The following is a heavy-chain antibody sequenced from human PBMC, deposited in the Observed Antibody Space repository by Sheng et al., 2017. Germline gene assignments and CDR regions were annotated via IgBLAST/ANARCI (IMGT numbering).Heavy chain of an antibody. CDR2: ISYDGSNK. Sequence: QVQLVESGGGVVQPGRSLRLSCAASGFTFSSYAMHWVRQAPGKGLEWVAVISYDGSNKYYADSVKGRFTISRDNSKNTLYLQMNSLRAEDTAVYYCARSPVWVDYWGQGTLVTVSS. V-gene: IGHV3-30-3*01. D-gene: IGHD1-26*01. CDR3: ARSPVWVDY. J-gene: IGHJ4*02. CDR1: GFTFSSYA.